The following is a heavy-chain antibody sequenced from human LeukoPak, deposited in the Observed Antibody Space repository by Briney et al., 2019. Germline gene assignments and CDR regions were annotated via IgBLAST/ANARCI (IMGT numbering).Heavy chain of an antibody. CDR2: IDWDDDK. V-gene: IGHV2-70*11. D-gene: IGHD1-14*01. CDR3: AAPRGPTGHHDAFDI. Sequence: SGPTLVNPTQTLTLTCTFSGFSLSTSGMCVSWIRQPPGKALEWLARIDWDDDKYYSTSLKTRLTISKDTSKNQVVLTMTNMGPVDTATYYCAAPRGPTGHHDAFDIWGQGTMVTVSS. J-gene: IGHJ3*02. CDR1: GFSLSTSGMC.